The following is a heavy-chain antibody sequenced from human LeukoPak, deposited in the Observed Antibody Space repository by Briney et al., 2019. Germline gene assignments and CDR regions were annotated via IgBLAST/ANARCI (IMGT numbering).Heavy chain of an antibody. CDR1: GGTFSSYA. D-gene: IGHD6-13*01. V-gene: IGHV1-69*13. J-gene: IGHJ4*02. CDR2: IIPIFGTA. Sequence: GASVKVSCKASGGTFSSYAISWVRQAPGQGLEWMGGIIPIFGTANYAQKFQGRVTITADESTSTAYMELSSLRSEDTAVYYCARVAGAAGTYYFDYWGQGALVTVSS. CDR3: ARVAGAAGTYYFDY.